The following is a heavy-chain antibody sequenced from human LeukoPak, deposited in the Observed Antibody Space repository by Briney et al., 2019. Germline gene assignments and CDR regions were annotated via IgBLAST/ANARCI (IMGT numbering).Heavy chain of an antibody. Sequence: GGSLRLSCAASGFTFSSYSMNWVRQAPGKGLEWVSSISSSGSCIYYAVSVKGRFTISRDNAKNSLYLQMNSLRAEDTAVYYCARDAAVATIDYWGQGTLVIVSS. CDR1: GFTFSSYS. CDR2: ISSSGSCI. CDR3: ARDAAVATIDY. V-gene: IGHV3-21*01. D-gene: IGHD6-19*01. J-gene: IGHJ4*02.